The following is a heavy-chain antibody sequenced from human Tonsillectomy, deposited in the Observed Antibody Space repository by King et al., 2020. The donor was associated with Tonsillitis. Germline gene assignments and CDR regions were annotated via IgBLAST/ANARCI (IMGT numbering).Heavy chain of an antibody. CDR2: IGTAGNT. V-gene: IGHV3-13*01. Sequence: EVQLVEFGGDLVQPGGSLRLSCAASGFTFSNYDMHWVRQATGKGLEWVSAIGTAGNTYYPGSVKGRFSISRENAKNSLYLQMNSLRAGDTAVYYCARGVGKGVAVATTPVDYWGQGTLVTVSS. CDR3: ARGVGKGVAVATTPVDY. D-gene: IGHD6-19*01. CDR1: GFTFSNYD. J-gene: IGHJ4*02.